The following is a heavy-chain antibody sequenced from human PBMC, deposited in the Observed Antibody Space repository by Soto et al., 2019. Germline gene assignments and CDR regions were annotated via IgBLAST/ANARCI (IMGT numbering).Heavy chain of an antibody. CDR1: GGSVSSGSYY. CDR2: IYYSGST. CDR3: ARKVPGPGAFDI. J-gene: IGHJ3*02. V-gene: IGHV4-61*01. Sequence: SETLSLTCTASGGSVSSGSYYWSWIRQPPGKGLEWIGYIYYSGSTNYNPSLKSRVTISVDTSKNQFSLQLNSVTPEDTAVYYCARKVPGPGAFDIWGQGTMVTVSS.